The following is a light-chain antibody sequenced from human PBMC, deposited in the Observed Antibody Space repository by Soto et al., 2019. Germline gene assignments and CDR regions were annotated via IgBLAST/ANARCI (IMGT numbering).Light chain of an antibody. CDR2: WAS. J-gene: IGKJ2*01. CDR1: QSLLFSSDNKNY. Sequence: DIVMTQSPDSLAVSLGERATINCKSSQSLLFSSDNKNYLAWYQQRPGQPPRLLIYWASTRESGVPDRSSGSGSGTDFTLTITGLQAEDVAVYYCQQYYDTLYTFGQGTKLEIK. CDR3: QQYYDTLYT. V-gene: IGKV4-1*01.